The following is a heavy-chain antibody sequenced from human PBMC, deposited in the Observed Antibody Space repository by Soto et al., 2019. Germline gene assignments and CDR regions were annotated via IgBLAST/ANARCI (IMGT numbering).Heavy chain of an antibody. CDR2: INCRSGGT. CDR1: GYVFTGYY. Sequence: ASVKVSCKTSGYVFTGYYLHWVRQAPGQGLEWMGWINCRSGGTTYTQKFQGRVTLTMDTSTTTAYMELSSLISDDTALYYCMRGASARDSSGYPYYFDPWGQGTLVTVSS. J-gene: IGHJ4*02. V-gene: IGHV1-2*02. D-gene: IGHD3-22*01. CDR3: MRGASARDSSGYPYYFDP.